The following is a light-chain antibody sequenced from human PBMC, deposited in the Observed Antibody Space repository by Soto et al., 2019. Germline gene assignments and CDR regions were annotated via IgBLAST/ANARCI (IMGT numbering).Light chain of an antibody. V-gene: IGKV1-39*01. CDR1: QSINIY. CDR2: GAS. J-gene: IGKJ2*01. CDR3: QQSYRSPYT. Sequence: IQMTQSPSSLSASVGDSVTVTCRASQSINIYLNWYQQKPGKAPTLLIYGASSLQSGVPSRFTGGASRTDFTLTISSLQPEDFVTYYCQQSYRSPYTFGQGTKLEIK.